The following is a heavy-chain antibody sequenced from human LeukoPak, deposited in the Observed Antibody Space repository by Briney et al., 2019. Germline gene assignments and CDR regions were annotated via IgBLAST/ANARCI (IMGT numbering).Heavy chain of an antibody. CDR1: GGSISSYY. J-gene: IGHJ5*02. V-gene: IGHV4-4*07. CDR2: IYSSGST. D-gene: IGHD2-2*01. Sequence: SETLSLTCTVSGGSISSYYWSWIRQPAGKGLEWIGRIYSSGSTNYNPSLKSRVTMSVDTSKNQFSLKLSSVTAADTAVYYCARTAVPGTNLYNWFDPWGQGTLVTVSS. CDR3: ARTAVPGTNLYNWFDP.